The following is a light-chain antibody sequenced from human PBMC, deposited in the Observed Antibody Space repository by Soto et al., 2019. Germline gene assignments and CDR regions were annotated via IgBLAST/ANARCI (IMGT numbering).Light chain of an antibody. J-gene: IGKJ5*01. CDR2: ATS. Sequence: EIVLTQSPGTLSSSPGERATLSCRASQSVSSIYLAWYQQKPGQAPSLLIYATSSRATGIPDRFSGSGSGTDFSLTISRLEPEDFAVYYCQQYGSSPITFGQGTRLEIK. V-gene: IGKV3-20*01. CDR1: QSVSSIY. CDR3: QQYGSSPIT.